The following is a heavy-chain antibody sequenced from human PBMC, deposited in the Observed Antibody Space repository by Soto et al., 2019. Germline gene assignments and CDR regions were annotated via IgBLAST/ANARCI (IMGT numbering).Heavy chain of an antibody. CDR1: GLTFSGYS. CDR2: ISGSGGST. V-gene: IGHV3-23*01. CDR3: VRSGSGYREAYYYYYGMDV. D-gene: IGHD3-22*01. J-gene: IGHJ6*02. Sequence: WVSLRVSWIAAGLTFSGYSGSWVRQETGKGLEWVSAISGSGGSTYYADSVKGRFTTSRDNSKNTLYLQMNSLRAEDTAVYYCVRSGSGYREAYYYYYGMDVWGQGTTVTVSS.